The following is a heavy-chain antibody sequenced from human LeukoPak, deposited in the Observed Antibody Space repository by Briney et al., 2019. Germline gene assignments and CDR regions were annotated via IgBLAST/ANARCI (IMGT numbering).Heavy chain of an antibody. CDR1: GGSFSGYY. CDR3: ATGRNGVVPAPILGVGPWYHYHYMDV. V-gene: IGHV4-34*01. CDR2: IDHSGTT. Sequence: SETLSLTCVVYGGSFSGYYWSWIRQPPGKGLEWIGEIDHSGTTNYNPSLKSRVTMSVDTSKNQFSLMVSSVTAADTAVYYCATGRNGVVPAPILGVGPWYHYHYMDVWGKGTTVTVSS. D-gene: IGHD2-2*02. J-gene: IGHJ6*03.